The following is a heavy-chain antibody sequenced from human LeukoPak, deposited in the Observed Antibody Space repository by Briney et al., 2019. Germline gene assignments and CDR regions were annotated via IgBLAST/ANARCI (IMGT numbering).Heavy chain of an antibody. CDR2: INPNSGGT. Sequence: GASVKVSCKASGYTFTSYGISWVRQAPGQGLEWMGWINPNSGGTNYAQKFQGRVTMTRDTSISTAYMELSRLRSDDTAVYYCARGGQYYDLDYWGQGTLVTVSS. J-gene: IGHJ4*02. CDR1: GYTFTSYG. D-gene: IGHD3-22*01. CDR3: ARGGQYYDLDY. V-gene: IGHV1-2*02.